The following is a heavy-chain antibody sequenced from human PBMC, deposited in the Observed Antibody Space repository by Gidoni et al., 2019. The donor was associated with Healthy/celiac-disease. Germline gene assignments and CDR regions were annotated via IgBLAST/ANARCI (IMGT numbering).Heavy chain of an antibody. CDR3: ARGGPYYYDSSGYLREYYFDY. Sequence: QLQLQESGPGLVKPSETLSLTCTVSGGSISSTSYYWGWIRQPPGKGLEWIVSIYYSGSTYYNPSLKSRVTISVDTSKNQFSLKLSSVTAADTAVYYCARGGPYYYDSSGYLREYYFDYWGQGTLVTVSS. J-gene: IGHJ4*02. D-gene: IGHD3-22*01. V-gene: IGHV4-39*07. CDR2: IYYSGST. CDR1: GGSISSTSYY.